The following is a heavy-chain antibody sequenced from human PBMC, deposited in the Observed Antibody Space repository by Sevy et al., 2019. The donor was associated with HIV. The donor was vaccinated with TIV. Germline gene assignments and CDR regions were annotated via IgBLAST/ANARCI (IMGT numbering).Heavy chain of an antibody. CDR2: IWYDGINR. Sequence: GGSLRLSCAASGFTFSSYGRHWVRQAPGKGLEWVAVIWYDGINRYYADSVKGRFTISRDNSKNTLYLQMNSLRAEDTAVYYCARDNLLPIMVSMVRGALSYYFDYWGQGTLVTVSS. V-gene: IGHV3-33*01. CDR1: GFTFSSYG. D-gene: IGHD3-10*01. CDR3: ARDNLLPIMVSMVRGALSYYFDY. J-gene: IGHJ4*02.